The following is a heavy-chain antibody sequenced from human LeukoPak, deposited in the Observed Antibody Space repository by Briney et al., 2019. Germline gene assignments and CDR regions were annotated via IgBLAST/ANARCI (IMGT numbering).Heavy chain of an antibody. CDR2: ISGSGANT. CDR1: GFTFSTYA. Sequence: GGSLRLSCAASGFTFSTYAMSWVRQAPGKGLEWVSTISGSGANTYYADSVRGRFTISRDNSKNTLYLHMNSLRAEDTAVYYCAKERPGYTNPYYFDYWGQGTLVTVSS. D-gene: IGHD3-16*02. CDR3: AKERPGYTNPYYFDY. J-gene: IGHJ4*02. V-gene: IGHV3-23*01.